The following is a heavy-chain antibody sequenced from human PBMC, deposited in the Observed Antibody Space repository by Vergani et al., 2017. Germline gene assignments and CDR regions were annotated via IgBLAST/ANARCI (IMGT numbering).Heavy chain of an antibody. CDR2: IIPISGTT. Sequence: QVQLVQSGTEVKKPGSSVKVSCKAPGNSFNTYSFSWVRQVPGQGLEWMGRIIPISGTTNYTQHFQGRVSSTADESTSTAYMELSGMRSEDTAVYYCARAWYYYSTNGDYYFDSWGQGTLVTVSS. CDR3: ARAWYYYSTNGDYYFDS. D-gene: IGHD2-8*01. V-gene: IGHV1-69*13. J-gene: IGHJ4*02. CDR1: GNSFNTYS.